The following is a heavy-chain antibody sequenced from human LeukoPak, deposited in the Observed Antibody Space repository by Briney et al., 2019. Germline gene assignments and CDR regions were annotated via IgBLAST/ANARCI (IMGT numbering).Heavy chain of an antibody. V-gene: IGHV1-18*01. CDR1: GFTFRSYG. Sequence: ASVTVSFKTSGFTFRSYGFTWVRQAAGQGLEWMGWISAYTGDTKSAQKFQGRITMTTDTTTSTAYMEMRSLRSDDTAVYYCARGCRSTCSYGLDYWGQGTLVTVSS. D-gene: IGHD2-2*01. CDR3: ARGCRSTCSYGLDY. J-gene: IGHJ4*02. CDR2: ISAYTGDT.